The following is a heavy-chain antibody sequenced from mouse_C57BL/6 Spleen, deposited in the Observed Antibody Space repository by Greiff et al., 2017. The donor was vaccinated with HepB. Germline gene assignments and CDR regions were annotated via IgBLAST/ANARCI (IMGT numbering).Heavy chain of an antibody. D-gene: IGHD2-1*01. Sequence: EVKVIESGGDLVKPGGSLKLSCAASGFTFSSYGMSWVRQTPDKRLEWVATISSGGSYTYYPDSVKGRFTISRDNAKNTLYLQMSSLKSEDTAMYYCARQVYGNYYAMDYWGQGTSVTVSS. CDR3: ARQVYGNYYAMDY. CDR2: ISSGGSYT. CDR1: GFTFSSYG. V-gene: IGHV5-6*01. J-gene: IGHJ4*01.